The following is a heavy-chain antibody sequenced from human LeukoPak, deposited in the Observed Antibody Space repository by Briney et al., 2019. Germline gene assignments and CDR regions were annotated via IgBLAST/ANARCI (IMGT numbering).Heavy chain of an antibody. CDR1: GYTFTSFG. D-gene: IGHD6-13*01. CDR3: ARDLGTDQQLIFFDY. J-gene: IGHJ4*02. Sequence: ASVKVSCKASGYTFTSFGISWVRQAPGQGLEWMGWISAYNGNTNCAQKLQGRVTMTTDTSTSTAYMELRSLRSDDTAVYYCARDLGTDQQLIFFDYWGQGTLVTVSS. V-gene: IGHV1-18*04. CDR2: ISAYNGNT.